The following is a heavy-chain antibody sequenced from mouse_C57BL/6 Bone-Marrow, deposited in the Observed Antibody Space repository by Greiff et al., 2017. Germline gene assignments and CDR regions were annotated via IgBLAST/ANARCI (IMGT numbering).Heavy chain of an antibody. CDR3: TTPPSFDY. V-gene: IGHV14-4*01. CDR1: GFNIKDDY. CDR2: IDPENGDT. Sequence: VQLQQSGAELVRPGASVTLSCTASGFNIKDDYMHWVKQRPEQGLEWIGWIDPENGDTEYASKFQGKATITADTSSNTAYLQLSSLTSEDTAVYYCTTPPSFDYWGQGTTLTVSS. D-gene: IGHD2-10*02. J-gene: IGHJ2*01.